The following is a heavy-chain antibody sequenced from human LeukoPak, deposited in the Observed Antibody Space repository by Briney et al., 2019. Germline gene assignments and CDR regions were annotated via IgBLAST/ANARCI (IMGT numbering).Heavy chain of an antibody. J-gene: IGHJ6*03. CDR3: ARQISDYYYYYMDI. CDR2: IYYSGTT. Sequence: SETLSLTCTVSGGSISSSNYYWGWIPQPPGKGLEWIGTIYYSGTTYYNPSLESRVTISEDTSKNQFSLTLTSVTAADTAVYYCARQISDYYYYYMDIWGKGTTVTVFS. D-gene: IGHD3-10*01. CDR1: GGSISSSNYY. V-gene: IGHV4-39*01.